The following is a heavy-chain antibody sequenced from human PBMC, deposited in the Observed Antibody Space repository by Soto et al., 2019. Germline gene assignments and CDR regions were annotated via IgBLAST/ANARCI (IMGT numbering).Heavy chain of an antibody. V-gene: IGHV3-13*01. CDR2: IGTAGDT. D-gene: IGHD3-10*01. J-gene: IGHJ6*02. CDR3: AREIPQPVRGVFLKSYYYGTDV. Sequence: ESGGGLVQPGGSLRLSCAASGFTFSSYDMHWVRQATGKGLEWVSAIGTAGDTYYPGSVKGRFTISRENAKNSLYLQMNSLRAEDTAVYYCAREIPQPVRGVFLKSYYYGTDVWGQGTTVTVSS. CDR1: GFTFSSYD.